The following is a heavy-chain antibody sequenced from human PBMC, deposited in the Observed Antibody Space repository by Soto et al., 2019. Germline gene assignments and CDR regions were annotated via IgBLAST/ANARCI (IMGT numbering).Heavy chain of an antibody. Sequence: QLQLQESGPGLVKPSETLSLTCTVSGGSISSSSYYWGWIRQPPGKGLEWIGSIYYSGSTYYNPSLKSRVTISLDTSKNQFSLKLSSVTAADTAVYYCARHGLAAAGTLRPTSWFDPWGQGTLVTVSS. D-gene: IGHD6-13*01. V-gene: IGHV4-39*01. CDR3: ARHGLAAAGTLRPTSWFDP. CDR2: IYYSGST. CDR1: GGSISSSSYY. J-gene: IGHJ5*02.